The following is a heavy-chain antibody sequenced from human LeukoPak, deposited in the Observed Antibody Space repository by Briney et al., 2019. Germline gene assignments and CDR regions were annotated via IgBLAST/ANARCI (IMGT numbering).Heavy chain of an antibody. V-gene: IGHV4-34*01. J-gene: IGHJ4*02. CDR2: INHSGRT. D-gene: IGHD6-19*01. CDR3: ARGSIAVALEV. Sequence: PSETLSLTCAVYGGSFSGYYWSWIRQPPGKGLEWIGEINHSGRTKYNPSLKSRVNISVEKSKNQFSLKLNSVTAADPALYYLARGSIAVALEVWGEGTLVTVSS. CDR1: GGSFSGYY.